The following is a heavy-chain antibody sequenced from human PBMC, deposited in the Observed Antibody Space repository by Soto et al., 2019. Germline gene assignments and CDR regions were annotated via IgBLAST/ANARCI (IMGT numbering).Heavy chain of an antibody. CDR1: GGTFSSYT. D-gene: IGHD2-2*01. J-gene: IGHJ2*01. V-gene: IGHV1-69*04. CDR2: IIPILGIA. Sequence: SCKASGGTFSSYTISWVRQAPGQGLEWMGRIIPILGIANYAQKFQGRVTITADKSTSTAYMELSSLRSEDTAVYYCARDTGPRSTSHYWYFDLWGRGTLVTVSS. CDR3: ARDTGPRSTSHYWYFDL.